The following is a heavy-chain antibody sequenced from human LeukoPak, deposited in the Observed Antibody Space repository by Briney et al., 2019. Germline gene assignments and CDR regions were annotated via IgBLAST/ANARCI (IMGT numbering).Heavy chain of an antibody. CDR2: INPSSGGT. J-gene: IGHJ3*02. CDR3: ARDIVVAGPDAFDI. Sequence: GASVKVSCKASGYTFTCYYMHWVRQAPGQGLEWMGWINPSSGGTNYAQKFQGRVTMTRDTSISTAYMELSRLRSDDTAVYYCARDIVVAGPDAFDIWGQGTMVTVSS. V-gene: IGHV1-2*02. D-gene: IGHD2-15*01. CDR1: GYTFTCYY.